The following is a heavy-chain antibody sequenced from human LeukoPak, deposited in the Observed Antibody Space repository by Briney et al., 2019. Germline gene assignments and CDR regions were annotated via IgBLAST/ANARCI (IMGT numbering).Heavy chain of an antibody. V-gene: IGHV4-59*08. CDR2: IYYSGST. D-gene: IGHD3-10*01. CDR1: GGSISSYY. J-gene: IGHJ4*02. Sequence: PETLSLTCTVSGGSISSYYWSWIRQPPGKGLEWIGYIYYSGSTNYNPSLKSRVTISVDTSKNQFSLKLSSVTAADTAVYYCARLPITMVRGVTPYYFDYWGQGTLVTVSS. CDR3: ARLPITMVRGVTPYYFDY.